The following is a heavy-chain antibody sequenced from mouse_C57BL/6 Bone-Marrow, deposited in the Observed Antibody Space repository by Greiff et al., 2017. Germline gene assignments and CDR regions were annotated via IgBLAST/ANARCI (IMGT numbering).Heavy chain of an antibody. CDR1: GYTFTSYW. CDR3: ARERAAQAFAY. D-gene: IGHD3-2*02. CDR2: IDPSDSYT. Sequence: QVQLQQPGAELVMPGASVKLSCKASGYTFTSYWMHWVKQRPGQGLEWIGEIDPSDSYTNYNQKFKGKSTLTVDKSSSTAYRQLSNLTSEDSAVYYCARERAAQAFAYWGQGTLVTVSA. V-gene: IGHV1-69*01. J-gene: IGHJ3*01.